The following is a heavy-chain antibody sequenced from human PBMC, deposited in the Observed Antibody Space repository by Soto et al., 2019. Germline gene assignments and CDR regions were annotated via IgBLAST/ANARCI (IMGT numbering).Heavy chain of an antibody. CDR1: GGSISSYY. CDR2: IYYSGST. D-gene: IGHD2-21*02. Sequence: QVQLQESGPGLVKPSETLSLTCTVSGGSISSYYWSWIRQPPGKGLEWIGYIYYSGSTNYNPSLKSRVTISVDTSNNQFSLKLSSVTAADTAVYYCARAPFYCGGDCYYFQHWGQGTLVTVSS. V-gene: IGHV4-59*01. CDR3: ARAPFYCGGDCYYFQH. J-gene: IGHJ1*01.